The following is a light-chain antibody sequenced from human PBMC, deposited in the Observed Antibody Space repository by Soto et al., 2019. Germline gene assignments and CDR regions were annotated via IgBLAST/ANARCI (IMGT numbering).Light chain of an antibody. J-gene: IGKJ4*01. V-gene: IGKV3-15*01. CDR2: CAS. CDR1: QSVSSN. CDR3: QQYNIWALS. Sequence: EIVMTQYTATLSVSPGEIVTLSCRASQSVSSNLAWYQQQPGQAPRLLIYCASTGATDIPARFSGSGSGTEVILTLSSLQSEDFAVDYFQQYNIWALSICGGTQGEIK.